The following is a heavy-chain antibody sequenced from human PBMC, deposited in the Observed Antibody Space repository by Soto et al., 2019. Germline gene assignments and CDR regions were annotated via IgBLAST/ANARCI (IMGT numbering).Heavy chain of an antibody. V-gene: IGHV3-30*18. Sequence: GGSLRLSCAASGFTFSSYGMHWVRQAPGKGLEWVAVISYDGSNKYYADSVKGRFTISRDNSKNTLYLQMNSLRAEDTAVYYCAKDRERGLDAVDIWGQGTMVTVSS. D-gene: IGHD1-1*01. CDR3: AKDRERGLDAVDI. CDR2: ISYDGSNK. CDR1: GFTFSSYG. J-gene: IGHJ3*02.